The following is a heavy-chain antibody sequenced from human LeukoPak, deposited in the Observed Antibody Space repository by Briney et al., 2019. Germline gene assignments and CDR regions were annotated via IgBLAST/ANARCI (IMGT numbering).Heavy chain of an antibody. J-gene: IGHJ4*02. D-gene: IGHD3-22*01. CDR3: AKVALFSGYYPPFDY. V-gene: IGHV3-30*18. CDR1: GFTFSNYG. CDR2: ISYGGSNE. Sequence: GGSLRLSCTASGFTFSNYGMHWVRQAPGKGRVGVAVISYGGSNEYYVDYVKGRFTISRDNSKNALFLQMSSLRPEDTAVYHCAKVALFSGYYPPFDYWGQGTLVTVSS.